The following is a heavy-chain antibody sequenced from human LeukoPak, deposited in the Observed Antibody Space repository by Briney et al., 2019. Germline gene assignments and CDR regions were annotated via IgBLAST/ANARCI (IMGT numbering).Heavy chain of an antibody. CDR1: GGSFSGYY. CDR2: INHSGST. V-gene: IGHV4-34*01. CDR3: ARALAQGIICSGGSCYRNRYYYYYGMDV. J-gene: IGHJ6*02. D-gene: IGHD2-15*01. Sequence: PETLSLTCAVYGGSFSGYYWSWIRQPAGKGLEWIGEINHSGSTNNNPSLKSRVTISVDTSKNQFSLKLSSVTAADTAVYYCARALAQGIICSGGSCYRNRYYYYYGMDVWGQGTTVTVSS.